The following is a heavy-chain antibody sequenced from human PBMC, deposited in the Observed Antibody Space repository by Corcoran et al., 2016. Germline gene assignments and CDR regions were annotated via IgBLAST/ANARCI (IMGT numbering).Heavy chain of an antibody. V-gene: IGHV3-21*01. CDR3: ARDRTGDGYNY. Sequence: EVQLVESGGGLVKPGGSLRLSCAASGFTFSSYSMNWVRQAPGKGLEWVSSISSSSYIYYADSVKGRFTISRDNAKNSLYLQMNSLRAEDTAVYYCARDRTGDGYNYWGQGTLVTVSS. CDR1: GFTFSSYS. J-gene: IGHJ4*02. CDR2: ISSSSYI. D-gene: IGHD5-12*01.